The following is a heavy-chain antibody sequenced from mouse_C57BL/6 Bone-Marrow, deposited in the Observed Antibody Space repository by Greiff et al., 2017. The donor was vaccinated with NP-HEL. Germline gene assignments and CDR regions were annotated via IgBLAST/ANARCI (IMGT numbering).Heavy chain of an antibody. Sequence: VQLQESGAELARPGASVKLSCKASGYTFTSYGISWVKQRTGQGLEWIGEIYPRSGHTYYNEKFKGKATLTADKSSSTAYMELRSLTSEDSAVYFCARERAGVIYWYFAVWGTGTPVTVSS. V-gene: IGHV1-81*01. CDR2: IYPRSGHT. J-gene: IGHJ1*03. CDR3: ARERAGVIYWYFAV. CDR1: GYTFTSYG. D-gene: IGHD3-3*01.